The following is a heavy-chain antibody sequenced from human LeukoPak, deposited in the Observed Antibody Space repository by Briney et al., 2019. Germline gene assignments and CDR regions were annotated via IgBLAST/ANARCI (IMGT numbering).Heavy chain of an antibody. CDR3: AGDMVTENPDY. Sequence: PGGSLRLSCAASGFTFSSYATHWVRQAPGKGLEWVAVISYDGSNEYYADSVKGRLTISRDNSKNTLYLQMNSLRAEDTAVYYCAGDMVTENPDYWGQGTLVTVSS. D-gene: IGHD5-18*01. V-gene: IGHV3-30-3*01. CDR1: GFTFSSYA. J-gene: IGHJ4*02. CDR2: ISYDGSNE.